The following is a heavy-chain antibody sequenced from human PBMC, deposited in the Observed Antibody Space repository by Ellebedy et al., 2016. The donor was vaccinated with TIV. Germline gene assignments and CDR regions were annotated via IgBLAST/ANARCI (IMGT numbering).Heavy chain of an antibody. CDR1: GYTFTSYG. Sequence: AASVKVSCKTSGYTFTSYGVSWVRHAPGQGLEWMGWISGLNGKTKYARTVQGRVTLTTDTAARTVYMELTSLRSDDTAVYYCARDNKVGGTNWFDPWGQGTLVIVSS. D-gene: IGHD6-19*01. V-gene: IGHV1-18*01. CDR2: ISGLNGKT. J-gene: IGHJ5*02. CDR3: ARDNKVGGTNWFDP.